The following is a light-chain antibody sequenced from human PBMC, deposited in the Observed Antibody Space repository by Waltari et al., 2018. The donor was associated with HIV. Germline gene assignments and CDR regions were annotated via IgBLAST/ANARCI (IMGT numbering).Light chain of an antibody. Sequence: QSALTQPRSVSGSPGQSVTISCTGTSGDLGNYNFFSWYQHHPGTAPKLVIYDVSKRPSGVPDRFSGSKSANTASLTISGFRAEDEADYYCCAYAGGWVFGGGTEVTVL. V-gene: IGLV2-11*01. CDR2: DVS. J-gene: IGLJ3*02. CDR1: SGDLGNYNF. CDR3: CAYAGGWV.